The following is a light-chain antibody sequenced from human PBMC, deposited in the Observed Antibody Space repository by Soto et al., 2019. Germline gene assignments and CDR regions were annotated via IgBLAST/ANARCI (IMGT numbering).Light chain of an antibody. CDR1: QGISSY. V-gene: IGKV1-9*01. CDR2: AAS. CDR3: QKANSFPIN. J-gene: IGKJ5*01. Sequence: DIQLTQSPSFLSASVGDRVTITCRASQGISSYLAWYQQKPGKAPKLLIYAASTLQSGVPSRFSGSGSGTDFTLTISSLQPEDFATYYCQKANSFPINCGQGKRREIK.